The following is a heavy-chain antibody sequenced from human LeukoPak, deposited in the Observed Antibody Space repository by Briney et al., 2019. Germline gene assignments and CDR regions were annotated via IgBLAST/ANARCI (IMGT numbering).Heavy chain of an antibody. Sequence: ASEKVSCKASGYTFTSYGISWVRQAPGQGLEWMGWISAYNGNTNYAQKLQGRVTMTTDTSTSTAYMELRSLRSDDTAVYYCARDTPYDYVWGSYRTFDYWGQGTLVTVSS. CDR1: GYTFTSYG. CDR2: ISAYNGNT. D-gene: IGHD3-16*02. V-gene: IGHV1-18*01. J-gene: IGHJ4*02. CDR3: ARDTPYDYVWGSYRTFDY.